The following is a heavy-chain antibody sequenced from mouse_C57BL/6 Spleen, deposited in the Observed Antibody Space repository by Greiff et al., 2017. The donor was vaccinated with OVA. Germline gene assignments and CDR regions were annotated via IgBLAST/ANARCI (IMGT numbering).Heavy chain of an antibody. CDR1: GYAFTNYL. CDR2: INPGSGGT. V-gene: IGHV1-54*01. Sequence: VQLQQSGAELVRPGTSVKVSCKASGYAFTNYLIEWVKQRPGQGLEWIGVINPGSGGTNYNEKFKGKATLTAVKSSSTAYMQLSSLTSEDSAVYFCAREDEYDGGQAMDYWGQGTSVTVSS. J-gene: IGHJ4*01. CDR3: AREDEYDGGQAMDY. D-gene: IGHD2-4*01.